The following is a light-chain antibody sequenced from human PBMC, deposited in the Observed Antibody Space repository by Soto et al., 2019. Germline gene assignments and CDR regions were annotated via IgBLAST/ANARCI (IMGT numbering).Light chain of an antibody. CDR3: QSYDSSIDVV. Sequence: FLLTQPHSVSESPGKTVTISCTRSSGSIASNYVQWYQQRPGSAPTTVIYEDNQRPSGAPDRFSGSIDSSSNSASLTISGLKTEDEADYYCQSYDSSIDVVFGGGTKLTVL. V-gene: IGLV6-57*04. J-gene: IGLJ2*01. CDR1: SGSIASNY. CDR2: EDN.